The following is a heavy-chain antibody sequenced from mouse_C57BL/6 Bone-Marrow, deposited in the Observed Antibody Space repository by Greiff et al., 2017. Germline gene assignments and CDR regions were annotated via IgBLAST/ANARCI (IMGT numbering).Heavy chain of an antibody. CDR1: GFTFSSYG. CDR2: ISSGGSYT. J-gene: IGHJ2*01. V-gene: IGHV5-6*01. CDR3: ARGWLLRYYFDY. D-gene: IGHD2-3*01. Sequence: EVQLVESGGDLVKPGGSLKLSCAASGFTFSSYGMSWVRQTPDKRLEWVATISSGGSYTYYPDSVKGRFTISRDNAKNTLYLQMSSLKSEDTAMYYCARGWLLRYYFDYWGQGTTLTVSS.